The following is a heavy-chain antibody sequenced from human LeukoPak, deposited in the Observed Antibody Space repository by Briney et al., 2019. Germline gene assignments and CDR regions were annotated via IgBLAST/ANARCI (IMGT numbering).Heavy chain of an antibody. V-gene: IGHV4-4*08. CDR3: AREGWGYNDGRGSFDY. CDR1: GGSIGNYC. CDR2: VYSSGYT. Sequence: SETLSLTCTVSGGSIGNYCWSWIRQPPGKGLEWIGYVYSSGYTNYNPSLKSRVTISVDTSQEQFSLKLSSVTAADTAVYYCAREGWGYNDGRGSFDYWGQGTLVTVSS. J-gene: IGHJ4*02. D-gene: IGHD3-22*01.